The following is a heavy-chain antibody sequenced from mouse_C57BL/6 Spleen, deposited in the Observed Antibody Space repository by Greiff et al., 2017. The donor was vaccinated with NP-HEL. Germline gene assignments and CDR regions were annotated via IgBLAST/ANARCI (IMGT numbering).Heavy chain of an antibody. J-gene: IGHJ4*01. Sequence: EVNVVESGGGLVKPGGSLKLSCAASGFTFSSYAMSWVRQTPEKRLEWVATISDGGSYTYYPDNVKGRFTISRDNAKNNLYLQMSHLKSEDTAMYYCARTVLYYYAMDYWGQGTSVTVSS. CDR3: ARTVLYYYAMDY. CDR2: ISDGGSYT. V-gene: IGHV5-4*03. CDR1: GFTFSSYA. D-gene: IGHD1-1*01.